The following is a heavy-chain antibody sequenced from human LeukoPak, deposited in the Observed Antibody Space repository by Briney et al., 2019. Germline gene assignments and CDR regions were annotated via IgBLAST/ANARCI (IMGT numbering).Heavy chain of an antibody. D-gene: IGHD3-3*01. V-gene: IGHV3-30*18. CDR3: AKDRNFWSGPRNYFDS. CDR1: GFTFNNYD. CDR2: ISYDGTSI. J-gene: IGHJ4*02. Sequence: GGSLTLSCPSSGFTFNNYDMHWVRQAPGKGLEWVALISYDGTSIYYADSVKGRFTISRDNSRNTLYLQMNSLRVADTAVYHCAKDRNFWSGPRNYFDSWGQGTLVTVSS.